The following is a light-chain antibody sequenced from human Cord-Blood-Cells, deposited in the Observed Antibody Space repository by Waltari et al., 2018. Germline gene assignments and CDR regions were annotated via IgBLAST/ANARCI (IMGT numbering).Light chain of an antibody. Sequence: DIQMTHSPSSLSASVGDRLPITCRASQSISSYLNWYQQKPGKAPKLLIYAASSLQSGVPSRFSGSGSGTDFTLTISSLQPEDFATYYCQQSYSTPPSFGQGTKLEIK. CDR2: AAS. CDR1: QSISSY. CDR3: QQSYSTPPS. J-gene: IGKJ2*03. V-gene: IGKV1-39*01.